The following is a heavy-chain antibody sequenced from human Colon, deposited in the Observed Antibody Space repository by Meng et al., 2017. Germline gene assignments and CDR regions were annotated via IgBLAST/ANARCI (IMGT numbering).Heavy chain of an antibody. D-gene: IGHD3-16*01. Sequence: VQLQESGPGLVRPSETLSIICAASGASVRSPDHQWGWVRQPPGKGLDWIGYARIDYANTNYNPSLKSRVNVSLDTSKNQFSLNVRSVTAADTAVYYCARDYWGSLDFWGQGILVTVSS. CDR1: GASVRSPDHQ. V-gene: IGHV4-61*08. CDR2: ARIDYANT. CDR3: ARDYWGSLDF. J-gene: IGHJ4*02.